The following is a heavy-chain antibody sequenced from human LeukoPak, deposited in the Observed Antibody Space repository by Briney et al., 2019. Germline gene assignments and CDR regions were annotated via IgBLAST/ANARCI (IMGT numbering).Heavy chain of an antibody. D-gene: IGHD2-2*01. Sequence: PSETLSLTCAVSGGSISSSNWWSWVRQPPGQGLEWIGAIYHSGSTNYNPSLKSRVTISVDKSKNQFSLKLSSVTAADTAVYYCARAPGGYCSSTSCRLDYWGQGTLVTVSS. CDR2: IYHSGST. CDR3: ARAPGGYCSSTSCRLDY. J-gene: IGHJ4*02. V-gene: IGHV4-4*02. CDR1: GGSISSSNW.